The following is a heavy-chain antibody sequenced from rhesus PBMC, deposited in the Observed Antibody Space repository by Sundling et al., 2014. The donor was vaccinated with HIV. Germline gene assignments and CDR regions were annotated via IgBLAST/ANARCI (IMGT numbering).Heavy chain of an antibody. J-gene: IGHJ4*01. CDR3: AGELELTAIDY. CDR2: INSGGGST. Sequence: EVQLVETGGGLVQPGGSLKLSCAASGFTFSTFGMSWVRQAPGKGLEWVSTINSGGGSTYYADSVKGRFTISRDNSKNTLSLQMNSLRAEDTAVYFCAGELELTAIDYWGQGVLVTVSS. V-gene: IGHV3S42*01. CDR1: GFTFSTFG. D-gene: IGHD1-26*01.